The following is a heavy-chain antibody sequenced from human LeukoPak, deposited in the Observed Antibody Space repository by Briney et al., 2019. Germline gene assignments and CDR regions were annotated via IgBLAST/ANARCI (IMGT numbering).Heavy chain of an antibody. CDR3: ANDYYGSGSYYVPEVDY. CDR2: IRYDGSNK. V-gene: IGHV3-30*02. J-gene: IGHJ4*02. CDR1: GFTFSSYS. D-gene: IGHD3-10*01. Sequence: GGSLRLSCAASGFTFSSYSMNWVRQAPGKGLEWVAFIRYDGSNKYYADSVKGRFTISRDNSKNTLYLQMNSLRDEDTAVYYCANDYYGSGSYYVPEVDYWGQGTLVTVSS.